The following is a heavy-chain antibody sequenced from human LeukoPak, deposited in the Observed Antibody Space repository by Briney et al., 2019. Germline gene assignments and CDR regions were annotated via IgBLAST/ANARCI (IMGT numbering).Heavy chain of an antibody. CDR1: GFTFSSYW. Sequence: PGGSLRLSCAVSGFTFSSYWMHWVRQAPGKGLEWVGRIKSKTDGGATDYAAPVKGRFTISRDDSKNTVDLQMNSLKTEDTAVYFCTTGTGRTDFDYWGQGTLVTVSS. V-gene: IGHV3-15*01. CDR3: TTGTGRTDFDY. D-gene: IGHD1-14*01. CDR2: IKSKTDGGAT. J-gene: IGHJ4*02.